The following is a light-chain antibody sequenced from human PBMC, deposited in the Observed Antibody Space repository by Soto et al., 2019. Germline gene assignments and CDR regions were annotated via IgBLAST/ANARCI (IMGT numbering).Light chain of an antibody. CDR2: DAS. V-gene: IGKV3-11*01. CDR1: QSVSSY. J-gene: IGKJ4*01. CDR3: QQRSNWPFT. Sequence: EIVLTQSPATLSLSPGERATLSCRASQSVSSYLAWYQQKPGQAPRLLIYDASNRATGIPARFSGSGSGTAFTRTISSLEPEDFAVYYCQQRSNWPFTFGGGTKVEIK.